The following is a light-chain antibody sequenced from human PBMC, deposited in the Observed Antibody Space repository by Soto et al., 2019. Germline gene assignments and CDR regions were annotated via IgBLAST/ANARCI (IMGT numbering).Light chain of an antibody. V-gene: IGKV3-20*01. CDR1: RSVSSSY. CDR3: QQYDNLPLT. CDR2: GAS. Sequence: EIVLTQSPGTLSFSPGERSTLSCRSSRSVSSSYLAWYQQKPGQAPRLLIFGASSRATGVPARFSGSGSGTEFTLTINSLQSEDFAVYFCQQYDNLPLTFGPGTKVDIK. J-gene: IGKJ3*01.